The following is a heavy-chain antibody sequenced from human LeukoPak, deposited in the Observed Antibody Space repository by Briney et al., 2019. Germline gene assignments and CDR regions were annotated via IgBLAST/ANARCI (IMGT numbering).Heavy chain of an antibody. V-gene: IGHV3-7*01. J-gene: IGHJ4*02. Sequence: GGSLTLFCAACRFTHSRFWMTWLRQAPGKGREWVASIKQDGSEEYYVDSVKGQFTISRDNTKNSLYLQMNNLRVEDTAVYYCVRDYGYNSGWFGAPLDYWGQGTLVTVSS. CDR1: RFTHSRFW. CDR3: VRDYGYNSGWFGAPLDY. D-gene: IGHD6-19*01. CDR2: IKQDGSEE.